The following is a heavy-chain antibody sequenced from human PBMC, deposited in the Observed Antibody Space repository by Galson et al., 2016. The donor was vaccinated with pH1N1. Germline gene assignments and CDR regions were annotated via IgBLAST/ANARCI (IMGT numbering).Heavy chain of an antibody. D-gene: IGHD3-16*01. CDR2: IYWDDDK. CDR3: AHREVMITNAFDF. CDR1: GFSVSSSGMG. V-gene: IGHV2-5*02. Sequence: PALVKPTQTLTLTCTVSGFSVSSSGMGVGWIRQRPGKALEWLALIYWDDDKRYSPSLKSRLTITKDTSKNQVVLKMTNMDPADTATYYCAHREVMITNAFDFWGQGTMVTVSS. J-gene: IGHJ3*01.